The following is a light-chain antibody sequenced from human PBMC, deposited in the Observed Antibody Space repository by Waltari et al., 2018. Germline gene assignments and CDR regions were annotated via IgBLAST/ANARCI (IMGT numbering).Light chain of an antibody. Sequence: EIVFTHSPGTLSLSPGERATLSCRASLSVSSTLAWYQQKPGQAPKLLIYGASIRSTGIPDRFTGSGSGTDFSLTISSLEPEDFAIYFCQHYVRLPATFGQGTKVEIK. CDR2: GAS. CDR1: LSVSST. J-gene: IGKJ1*01. V-gene: IGKV3-20*01. CDR3: QHYVRLPAT.